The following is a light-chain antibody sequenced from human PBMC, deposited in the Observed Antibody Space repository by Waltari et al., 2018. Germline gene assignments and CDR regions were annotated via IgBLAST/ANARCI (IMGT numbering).Light chain of an antibody. V-gene: IGLV2-11*01. CDR3: CSYAGSYTWV. CDR2: DVT. CDR1: THDLGRYNY. J-gene: IGLJ3*02. Sequence: SALTQPRSVSGSPGQSVTLSCTGTTHDLGRYNYVSWYQQHPGKAPKLIILDVTKRPSGVPDRLSGSKSGNTASLTISGLRAEDEAEYYCCSYAGSYTWVFGGGTKLTVV.